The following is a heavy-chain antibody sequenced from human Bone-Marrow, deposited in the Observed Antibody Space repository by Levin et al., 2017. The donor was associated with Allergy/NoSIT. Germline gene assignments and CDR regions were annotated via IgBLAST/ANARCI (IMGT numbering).Heavy chain of an antibody. Sequence: GGSLRLSCAASGFIFSKYSMNWVRQAPGKGLEWLSYISSSSSTIYYADSVKGRFTVSRDKAKNSLYLQMNSLRDEDTAVYYCARGWGYDNSGSFLNEAFDFWAKGHWSLSLQ. CDR2: ISSSSSTI. CDR1: GFIFSKYS. CDR3: ARGWGYDNSGSFLNEAFDF. J-gene: IGHJ3*01. V-gene: IGHV3-48*02. D-gene: IGHD3-22*01.